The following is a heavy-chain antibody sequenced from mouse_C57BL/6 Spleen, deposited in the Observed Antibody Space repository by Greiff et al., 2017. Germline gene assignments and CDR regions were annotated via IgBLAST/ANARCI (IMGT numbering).Heavy chain of an antibody. Sequence: EVQLQQSGPELVKPGASVKISCKASGYTFTDYYMNWVKQSHGKSLEWIGDINPNNGGTSYNQKFKGKATLTVDKSSSTAYMELRSLTSEDSAVYYCAGVLYGSSLYYAMDYWGQGTSVTVSS. V-gene: IGHV1-26*01. J-gene: IGHJ4*01. CDR2: INPNNGGT. CDR3: AGVLYGSSLYYAMDY. D-gene: IGHD1-1*01. CDR1: GYTFTDYY.